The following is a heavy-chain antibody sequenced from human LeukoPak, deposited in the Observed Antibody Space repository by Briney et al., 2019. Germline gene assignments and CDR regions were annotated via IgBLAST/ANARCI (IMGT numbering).Heavy chain of an antibody. CDR3: ARNSGAFDY. D-gene: IGHD6-19*01. CDR2: IHHSGST. V-gene: IGHV4-4*02. CDR1: GGSITSCDW. Sequence: PSETLSLTCAVSGGSITSCDWWAWVRQPPGRGLEWIGEIHHSGSTNYNPSNPSLKSRVTISVDKSKNQFSLKLSSVTAADTAVYYCARNSGAFDYWGRGTLVTVSS. J-gene: IGHJ4*02.